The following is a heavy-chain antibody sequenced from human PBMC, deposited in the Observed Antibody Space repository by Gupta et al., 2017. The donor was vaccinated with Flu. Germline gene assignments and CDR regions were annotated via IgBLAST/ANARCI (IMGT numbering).Heavy chain of an antibody. Sequence: QVQLQESGPGLVKPSETLSLACSVPGASISSYYWTWIRQPPGKGLEWVAYISHGGTTTYNPSLKSRVSVSIDTSRDKFALRLDSVTAADTAIYYCARGGSRYGADAFDVWGQGTTVIVSS. CDR2: ISHGGTT. J-gene: IGHJ3*01. CDR1: GASISSYY. CDR3: ARGGSRYGADAFDV. D-gene: IGHD5-18*01. V-gene: IGHV4-59*01.